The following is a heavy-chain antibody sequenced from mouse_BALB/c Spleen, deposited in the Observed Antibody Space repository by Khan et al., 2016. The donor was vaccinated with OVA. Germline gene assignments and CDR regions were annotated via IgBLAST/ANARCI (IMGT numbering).Heavy chain of an antibody. Sequence: EVQLVESGGGLVQPGGSRKLSCAASGFTFSSFGLHWVRQAPKKGLEWVAYISSGSSTIYYVDTVKGRFTISRDNPKNTLFLQMTSLRSEDTAMYYCARSGCNFHGYFDVWGEGTSVTVSS. V-gene: IGHV5-17*02. CDR2: ISSGSSTI. CDR1: GFTFSSFG. J-gene: IGHJ1*01. CDR3: ARSGCNFHGYFDV. D-gene: IGHD2-1*01.